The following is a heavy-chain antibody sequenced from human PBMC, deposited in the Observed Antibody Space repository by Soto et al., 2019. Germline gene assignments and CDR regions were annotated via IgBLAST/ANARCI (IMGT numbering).Heavy chain of an antibody. Sequence: SVKVSCKAAGGTFSSYAISWVRQAPGQGLEWMGGIIPIFGTANYAQKFQGRVTITADESTSTAYMELSSLRSEDTAVYYCARIAIYYYGSGGQYTFRGQGSLVIVSS. CDR2: IIPIFGTA. J-gene: IGHJ4*02. V-gene: IGHV1-69*13. CDR3: ARIAIYYYGSGGQYTF. D-gene: IGHD3-10*01. CDR1: GGTFSSYA.